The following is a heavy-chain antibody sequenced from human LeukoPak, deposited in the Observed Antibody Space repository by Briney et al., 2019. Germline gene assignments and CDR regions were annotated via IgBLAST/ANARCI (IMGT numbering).Heavy chain of an antibody. V-gene: IGHV3-33*06. J-gene: IGHJ2*01. CDR2: IWFDGSNK. D-gene: IGHD3-22*01. CDR3: AKEHYYDSSGYYFPAFGWYFDL. Sequence: PGRSLRLSCAASGFTFSSYGMHWVRQAPGKGLEWVAVIWFDGSNKYYADSVKGRFTISRDNSKNTLYLQMNSLRAEDTAVYYCAKEHYYDSSGYYFPAFGWYFDLWGRGTLVTVSS. CDR1: GFTFSSYG.